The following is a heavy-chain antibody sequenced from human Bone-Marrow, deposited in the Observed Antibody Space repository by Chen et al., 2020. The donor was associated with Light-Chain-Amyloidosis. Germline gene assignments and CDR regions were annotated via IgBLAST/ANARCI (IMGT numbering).Heavy chain of an antibody. Sequence: EVQLEQSGPEVKQPGESLKISCKGSGYTFPNYWIGWVRKMPGKGLEWMGVIYPDDSDARYSPSFEGQVTISADKSITTAYLQWRSLKASDTAMYYCARRRDGYNFDYWGQGTLVTVSS. V-gene: IGHV5-51*01. J-gene: IGHJ4*02. CDR2: IYPDDSDA. CDR3: ARRRDGYNFDY. D-gene: IGHD5-12*01. CDR1: GYTFPNYW.